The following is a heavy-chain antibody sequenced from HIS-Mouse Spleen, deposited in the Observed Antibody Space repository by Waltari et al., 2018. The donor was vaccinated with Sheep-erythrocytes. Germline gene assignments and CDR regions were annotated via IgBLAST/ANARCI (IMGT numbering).Heavy chain of an antibody. V-gene: IGHV3-13*01. J-gene: IGHJ3*02. CDR3: ARANSGSYDDAFDI. CDR1: GFTFSSYD. Sequence: EVQLVESGGGLVQPGGSLRLSCAASGFTFSSYDMHWVRQATGKGRELVSAIGTAGDTYYPGSGKGRFTISRENAKNSLYLQMNSLRAGDTAVYYCARANSGSYDDAFDIWGQGTMVTVSS. D-gene: IGHD1-26*01. CDR2: IGTAGDT.